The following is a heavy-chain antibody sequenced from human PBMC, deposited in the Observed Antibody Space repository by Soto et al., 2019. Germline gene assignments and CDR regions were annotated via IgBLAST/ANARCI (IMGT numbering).Heavy chain of an antibody. V-gene: IGHV3-30*18. CDR2: VSSDGRTK. D-gene: IGHD6-19*01. J-gene: IGHJ4*01. CDR3: AKEIAVAGDFDY. CDR1: GFTFSRYG. Sequence: PGGSLRLSCLASGFTFSRYGIHWVRQAPGEGLEWVAVVSSDGRTKYYADAVKGRFTIYRDNSKNTLYLQMDSLRPEDTAVYYCAKEIAVAGDFDYWASEPWSPSPQ.